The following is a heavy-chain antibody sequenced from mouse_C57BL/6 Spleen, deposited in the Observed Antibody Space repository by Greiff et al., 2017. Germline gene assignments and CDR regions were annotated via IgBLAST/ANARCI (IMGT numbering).Heavy chain of an antibody. D-gene: IGHD2-4*01. J-gene: IGHJ4*01. V-gene: IGHV1-81*01. CDR2: IYPRSGNT. Sequence: QVQLQQSGAELARPGASVKLSCKASGYTFTSYGISWVKQRTGQGLEWIGEIYPRSGNTYYKEKFKGKATLTADKSSSTAYMELRSLTSEDAAVYFCARGYDYSYYYAMDYWGQGTSVTVSS. CDR3: ARGYDYSYYYAMDY. CDR1: GYTFTSYG.